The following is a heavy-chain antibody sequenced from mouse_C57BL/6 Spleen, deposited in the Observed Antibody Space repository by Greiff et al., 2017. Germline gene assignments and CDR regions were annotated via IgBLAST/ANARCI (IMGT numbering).Heavy chain of an antibody. J-gene: IGHJ4*01. Sequence: QVQLQQPGAELVKPGASVTLSCTASGYTFTSYWMHWVKQRPGHGLEWIGMIHPNSGSTNYNEKFKSKATLTVDKSSSTAYMQLSSLTSEDSAIYTCARSGHYNCAPYYAMDYWGQGTSVTVSS. CDR2: IHPNSGST. CDR3: ARSGHYNCAPYYAMDY. V-gene: IGHV1-64*01. CDR1: GYTFTSYW. D-gene: IGHD2-4*01.